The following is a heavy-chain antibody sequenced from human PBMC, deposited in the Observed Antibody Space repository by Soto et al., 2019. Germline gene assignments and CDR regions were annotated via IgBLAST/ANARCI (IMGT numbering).Heavy chain of an antibody. CDR2: IWYDGSNK. CDR1: GFTFSSYG. Sequence: PGGSLRLSCAASGFTFSSYGMHWVRQAPGKGLEWVAVIWYDGSNKYYADSVKGRFTISRDNSKNTLYLQMNSLRAEDTAVYYCASDLHQDPYYYSNYGMDVWGQGTRISVSS. CDR3: ASDLHQDPYYYSNYGMDV. J-gene: IGHJ6*02. V-gene: IGHV3-33*01.